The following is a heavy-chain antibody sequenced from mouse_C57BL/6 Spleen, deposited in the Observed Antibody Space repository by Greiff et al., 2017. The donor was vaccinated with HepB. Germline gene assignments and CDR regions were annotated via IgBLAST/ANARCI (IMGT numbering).Heavy chain of an antibody. CDR1: GFTFSDYY. V-gene: IGHV5-12*01. D-gene: IGHD2-3*01. CDR3: ARAGWLLPFDY. Sequence: EVMLVESGGGLVQPGGSLKLSCAASGFTFSDYYMYWVRQTPEKRLEWVAYISNGGGSTYYPDTVKGRFTISRDNAKNTLYLQMSRLKSEDTAMYYCARAGWLLPFDYWGQGTTLTVSS. CDR2: ISNGGGST. J-gene: IGHJ2*01.